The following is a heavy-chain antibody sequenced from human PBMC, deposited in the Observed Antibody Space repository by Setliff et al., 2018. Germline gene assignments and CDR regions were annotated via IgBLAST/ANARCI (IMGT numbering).Heavy chain of an antibody. CDR3: ARDPHFDS. J-gene: IGHJ4*02. CDR1: GGSISSHY. Sequence: SETLSLTCTVSGGSISSHYWSWIRQPPGKGLEWIGYIYYSGSTYYNPSLKSRVTISVDTSKNQFSLKLSSVTAADTAVYYCARDPHFDSWGQGTLVTVSS. V-gene: IGHV4-59*11. CDR2: IYYSGST.